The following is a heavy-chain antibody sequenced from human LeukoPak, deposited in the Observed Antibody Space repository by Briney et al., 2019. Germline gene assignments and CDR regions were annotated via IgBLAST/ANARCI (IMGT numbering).Heavy chain of an antibody. CDR1: GGSIGSYY. Sequence: PSETLSLTCTVSGGSIGSYYWSWIRQPPGKGLEWIGYIDYSGSTAYNPSLNGRVAVSVDTSKNQFSLKLRSVTAADTAAYYCARLNGGNWGPGILVTVSS. D-gene: IGHD4-23*01. CDR3: ARLNGGN. CDR2: IDYSGST. J-gene: IGHJ4*02. V-gene: IGHV4-59*08.